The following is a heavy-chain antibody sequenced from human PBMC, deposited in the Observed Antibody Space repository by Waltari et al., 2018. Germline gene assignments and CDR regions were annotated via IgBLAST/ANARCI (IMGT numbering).Heavy chain of an antibody. D-gene: IGHD3-16*01. CDR2: IDQDGSTT. CDR3: ARDPFHSSFDY. Sequence: EVRLVQSGGGLVQPGGSLRLSCVASGFTLGGSWLSWVCQSPEKGLEFVANIDQDGSTTNYMGPVKGRFTISRDNAKNSVYLQMNSLRVDDTAVYFCARDPFHSSFDYWGQGALVTVSS. V-gene: IGHV3-7*01. J-gene: IGHJ4*02. CDR1: GFTLGGSW.